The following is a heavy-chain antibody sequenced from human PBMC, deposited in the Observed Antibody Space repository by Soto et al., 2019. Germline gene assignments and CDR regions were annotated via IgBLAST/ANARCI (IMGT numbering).Heavy chain of an antibody. V-gene: IGHV3-23*01. CDR1: GFAFSSYP. J-gene: IGHJ3*01. Sequence: VQPLESGGALVQPGGSLRLSCAASGFAFSSYPLSWVRQAPEKGLEWVSGISDSGGLTYNADSVKGRFTISRDNSKNTLYLQMNSLRAEDTAVYFCARRAFGSSRAFDLWGQGTVVTVSS. CDR3: ARRAFGSSRAFDL. CDR2: ISDSGGLT. D-gene: IGHD6-6*01.